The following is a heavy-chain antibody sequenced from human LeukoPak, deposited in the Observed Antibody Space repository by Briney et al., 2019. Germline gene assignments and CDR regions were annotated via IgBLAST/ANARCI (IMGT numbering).Heavy chain of an antibody. CDR2: IYSGGST. D-gene: IGHD2-2*01. CDR1: GFTVSSNY. CDR3: ARGGLVPAAYYYYYGMDV. J-gene: IGHJ6*02. V-gene: IGHV3-66*02. Sequence: PGRSLRLSCAASGFTVSSNYMSWVRQAPGEGLEWVSVIYSGGSTYYAASVKGRFTISRDNSKNTLYLQMNSLRAEDTAVYYCARGGLVPAAYYYYYGMDVWGQGTTVTVSS.